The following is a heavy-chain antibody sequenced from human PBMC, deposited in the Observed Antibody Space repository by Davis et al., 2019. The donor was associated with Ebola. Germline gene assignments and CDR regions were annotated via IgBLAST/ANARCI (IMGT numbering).Heavy chain of an antibody. Sequence: GESLKISCAASGFTFSGSAMHWVRQASGKGLEWVGRIRSKANSYATAYAASVKGRFTISRDDSKNTAYLQMNSLKTEDTAVYYCTRNGMDVWGQGTTVTVSS. V-gene: IGHV3-73*01. CDR3: TRNGMDV. J-gene: IGHJ6*02. CDR2: IRSKANSYAT. CDR1: GFTFSGSA.